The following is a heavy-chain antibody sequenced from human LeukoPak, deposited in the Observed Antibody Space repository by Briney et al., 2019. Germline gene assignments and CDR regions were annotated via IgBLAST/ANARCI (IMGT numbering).Heavy chain of an antibody. CDR2: IWYDGSNK. V-gene: IGHV3-33*06. CDR3: AKEGYSSSWWGGAFDI. D-gene: IGHD6-13*01. CDR1: GFTFSSYG. J-gene: IGHJ3*02. Sequence: GGSLRLSCAASGFTFSSYGMHWVRQAPGKGLEWVAVIWYDGSNKYYADSVKGRFTISRDNSKNTLYLQMNSLRAEDTAGYYCAKEGYSSSWWGGAFDIWGQGTMVTVSS.